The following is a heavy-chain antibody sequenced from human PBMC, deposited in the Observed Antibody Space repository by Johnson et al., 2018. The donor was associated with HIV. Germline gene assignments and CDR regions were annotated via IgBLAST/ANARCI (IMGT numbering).Heavy chain of an antibody. CDR1: GFTVSSNY. D-gene: IGHD1-26*01. CDR3: TTRLNSGTYWGNYDFDV. CDR2: ISNGGSNI. J-gene: IGHJ3*01. V-gene: IGHV3-11*01. Sequence: VQLVESGGGLIQPGGSLRLSCAASGFTVSSNYMSWVRQAPGKGLELISYISNGGSNIFYADSVKGRFTISRDNAKSSLYLQMNNLKAEDTALYYCTTRLNSGTYWGNYDFDVWGQGTMVTVSS.